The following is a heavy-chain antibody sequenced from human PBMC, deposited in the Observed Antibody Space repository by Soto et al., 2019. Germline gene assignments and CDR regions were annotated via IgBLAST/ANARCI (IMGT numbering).Heavy chain of an antibody. Sequence: QVQLQESGPGLVKPSQTLSLTCTVSGGSISSGGYYWSWIRQHPGKGLEWIGYIYYSGSTYYNPSLKIRVTISVDTSKNQFSLKLSSVTAAATAVYYCARGGRRSPGMDVWGQGTTVTVSS. CDR3: ARGGRRSPGMDV. CDR2: IYYSGST. CDR1: GGSISSGGYY. J-gene: IGHJ6*02. V-gene: IGHV4-31*03.